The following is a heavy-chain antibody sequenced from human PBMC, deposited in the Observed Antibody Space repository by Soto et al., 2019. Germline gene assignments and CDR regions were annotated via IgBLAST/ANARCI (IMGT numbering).Heavy chain of an antibody. Sequence: GGSLRLSCAASGFTFSSYAMSWVRQAPGKGLEWVSAISGSGGSTYYADSVKGRFTISRDNSKNTLYLQMNSLRAEDTAVYYCARFSSTYYDFWSGSEYYFDYWGQGTLVTVSS. J-gene: IGHJ4*02. CDR3: ARFSSTYYDFWSGSEYYFDY. V-gene: IGHV3-23*01. CDR1: GFTFSSYA. CDR2: ISGSGGST. D-gene: IGHD3-3*01.